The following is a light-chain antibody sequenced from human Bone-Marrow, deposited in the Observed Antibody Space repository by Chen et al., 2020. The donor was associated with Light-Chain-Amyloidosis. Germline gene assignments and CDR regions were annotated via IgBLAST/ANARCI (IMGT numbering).Light chain of an antibody. V-gene: IGKV3-20*01. CDR1: QSVSSIY. J-gene: IGKJ1*01. Sequence: EIVLTQSPGTLSLSPGDRATLSCRASQSVSSIYIAWYQQKLGQAPRLLIFGASTRATGIQDRFSGSGSGTDFALTSDSLESEDFGVYYCQHYSGSPPWTFGQGTKVEIK. CDR2: GAS. CDR3: QHYSGSPPWT.